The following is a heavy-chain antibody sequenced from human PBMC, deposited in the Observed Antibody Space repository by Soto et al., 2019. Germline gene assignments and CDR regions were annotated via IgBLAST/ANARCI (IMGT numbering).Heavy chain of an antibody. CDR3: ARLLGSTGSYGGYYFDS. D-gene: IGHD6-19*01. V-gene: IGHV4-30-4*01. J-gene: IGHJ4*02. CDR1: GGSISSGDYY. CDR2: IYYSGST. Sequence: SETLSLTCSVSGGSISSGDYYWTWIRQPPGKGLEWIEYIYYSGSTYYNPSLESRISMSVADSKNQFSLKLSSVTAADTAVYYCARLLGSTGSYGGYYFDSWGQGALVTVSS.